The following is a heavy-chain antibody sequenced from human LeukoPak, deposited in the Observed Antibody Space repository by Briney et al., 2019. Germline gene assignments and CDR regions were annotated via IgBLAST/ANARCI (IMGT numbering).Heavy chain of an antibody. J-gene: IGHJ4*02. CDR3: ARQAYSSSWSFDY. CDR2: IYTRGST. Sequence: SETLSLTCTVSGGSISSYDWSWIRQPAGKGLEWIGRIYTRGSTNYNPSLKSRVSMSVDTSKKQFSLKLSSVTAADTAVYYCARQAYSSSWSFDYWGQGTLVTVSS. V-gene: IGHV4-4*07. CDR1: GGSISSYD. D-gene: IGHD6-13*01.